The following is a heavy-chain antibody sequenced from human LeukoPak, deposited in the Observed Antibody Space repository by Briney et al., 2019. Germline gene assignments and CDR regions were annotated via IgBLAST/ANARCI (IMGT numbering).Heavy chain of an antibody. CDR1: GFTFSSYG. D-gene: IGHD4-11*01. J-gene: IGHJ4*02. CDR3: AKDPSATVTPNYFDY. CDR2: IRHDGNNK. V-gene: IGHV3-30*02. Sequence: GGSLRLSCAASGFTFSSYGMHWVRQAPGKGLEWVAFIRHDGNNKFYADSVRGRFTISRDNSKNTLFLQMDGLRTEDTAVYYCAKDPSATVTPNYFDYWGQGTLVTVSS.